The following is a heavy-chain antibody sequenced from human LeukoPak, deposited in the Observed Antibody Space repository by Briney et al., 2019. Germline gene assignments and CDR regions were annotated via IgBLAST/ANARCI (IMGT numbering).Heavy chain of an antibody. Sequence: GRSLRLSCAAAGFTFSSYGMHWVRQAPGKGLEWVAVIWYDGSNKYYADSVKGRFTISRDNSKNTLYLHMNSLRAEDTAVYYCAKDYSSSVLGYYYYMDVWGQGTLVTVSS. V-gene: IGHV3-33*06. CDR1: GFTFSSYG. CDR2: IWYDGSNK. J-gene: IGHJ6*03. CDR3: AKDYSSSVLGYYYYMDV. D-gene: IGHD6-6*01.